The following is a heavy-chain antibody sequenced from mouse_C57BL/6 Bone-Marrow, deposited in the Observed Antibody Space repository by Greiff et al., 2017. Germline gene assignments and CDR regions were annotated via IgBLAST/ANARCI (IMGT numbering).Heavy chain of an antibody. CDR2: IDPETGGT. CDR1: GYTFTDYE. D-gene: IGHD1-1*01. CDR3: TREAPSTTVVAPY. V-gene: IGHV1-15*01. Sequence: LVESGAELVRPGASVTLSCQASGYTFTDYEMHWVKQTPVHGLEWIGAIDPETGGTAYNQKFKGKAILTADKSSSTAYMELRSLTSEDSAVYYCTREAPSTTVVAPYWGQGTLVTVSA. J-gene: IGHJ3*01.